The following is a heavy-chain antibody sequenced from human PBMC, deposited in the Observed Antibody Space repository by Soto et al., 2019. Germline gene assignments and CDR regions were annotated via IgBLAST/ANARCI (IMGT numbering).Heavy chain of an antibody. Sequence: GGSLRLSCAASGFTFSSYSMNWVRQAPGKGLEWVSSISSSSSCIYYADSVKGRFTISRDNAKNSLYLQMNSLRAEDTAVYYCARAPMFADYYYYYGMDVWGQGTTVTVSS. CDR1: GFTFSSYS. D-gene: IGHD3-10*02. V-gene: IGHV3-21*01. J-gene: IGHJ6*02. CDR3: ARAPMFADYYYYYGMDV. CDR2: ISSSSSCI.